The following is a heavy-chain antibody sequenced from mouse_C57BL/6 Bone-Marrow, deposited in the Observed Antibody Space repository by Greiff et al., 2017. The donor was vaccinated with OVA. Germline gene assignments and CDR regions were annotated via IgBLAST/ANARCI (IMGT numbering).Heavy chain of an antibody. V-gene: IGHV1-82*01. CDR3: ARQEDGYYASYFDY. Sequence: QVQLKESGPELVKPGASVKISCKASGYAFSSSWMNWVKQRPGTGLEWIGRISPGDGDTNYNGKFKGKATLTADKSSSTAYMQLSSLTSEDSAVYFCARQEDGYYASYFDYWGQGTTLTVSS. D-gene: IGHD2-3*01. CDR1: GYAFSSSW. J-gene: IGHJ2*01. CDR2: ISPGDGDT.